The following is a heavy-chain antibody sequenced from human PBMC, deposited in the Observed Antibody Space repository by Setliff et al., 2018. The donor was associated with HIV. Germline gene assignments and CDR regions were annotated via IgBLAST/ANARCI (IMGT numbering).Heavy chain of an antibody. D-gene: IGHD6-19*01. Sequence: GGSLRLSCAASGFTFGSFAMSWVRQAPGEGLEWVSTLSGSGVSTYYADSVMGRFTISRDNSKNTLYLQMNSLRAEDTAVYYCATRSSYSSDWHEYYFDYWGQGTLVTVSS. V-gene: IGHV3-23*01. CDR2: LSGSGVST. J-gene: IGHJ4*02. CDR3: ATRSSYSSDWHEYYFDY. CDR1: GFTFGSFA.